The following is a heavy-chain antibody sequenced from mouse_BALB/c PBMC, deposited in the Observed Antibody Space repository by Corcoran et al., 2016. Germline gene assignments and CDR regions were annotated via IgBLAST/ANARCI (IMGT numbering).Heavy chain of an antibody. CDR3: ASYYDYVYYFDY. Sequence: QIQLVQSGPELKKPGETVKISCKASGYTFTNYGMNWVKQAPGKGLKWMGWINTYTGEPTYADDFKGRFAFSLETSASTAYLQINNLKDEDTATYFCASYYDYVYYFDYCGQGTTLTVSS. V-gene: IGHV9-3-1*01. J-gene: IGHJ2*01. CDR1: GYTFTNYG. CDR2: INTYTGEP. D-gene: IGHD2-4*01.